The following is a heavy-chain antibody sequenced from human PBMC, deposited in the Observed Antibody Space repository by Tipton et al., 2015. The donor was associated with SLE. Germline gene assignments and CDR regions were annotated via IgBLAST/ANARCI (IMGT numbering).Heavy chain of an antibody. D-gene: IGHD2-8*02. CDR2: IYYSGST. CDR1: GGSITSNSYY. CDR3: ARPVDTGGVRDPFDV. Sequence: TLSLTCTVSGGSITSNSYYWGWIRQPPGEGLQWIGRIYYSGSTYYNPSLKSRITISVDTSKNQFSLKLSSVTAADTAVYYCARPVDTGGVRDPFDVWGQGTMVTVSS. J-gene: IGHJ3*01. V-gene: IGHV4-39*01.